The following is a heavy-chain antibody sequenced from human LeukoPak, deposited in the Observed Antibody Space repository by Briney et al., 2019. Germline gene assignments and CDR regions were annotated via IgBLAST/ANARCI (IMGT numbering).Heavy chain of an antibody. D-gene: IGHD5-12*01. CDR2: IYYSGST. V-gene: IGHV4-30-4*08. CDR3: ARDGLSGYVYDY. J-gene: IGHJ4*02. CDR1: GGSISSGDYY. Sequence: SQTLSLTCTVSGGSISSGDYYWSWIRQPPGKGLEWIGYIYYSGSTYYNPSLKGRVTISVDTSKNQFSLKLSSVTAADTAVYYCARDGLSGYVYDYWGQGTLVTVSS.